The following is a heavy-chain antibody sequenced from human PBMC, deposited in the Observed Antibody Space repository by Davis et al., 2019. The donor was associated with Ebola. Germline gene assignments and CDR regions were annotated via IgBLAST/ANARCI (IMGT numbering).Heavy chain of an antibody. J-gene: IGHJ4*02. Sequence: GESLKISCAASGFTFSGSAMHWVRQASGKGLGWVGLIRSKANSYATEYAASVKGRSTISRDDSKNTAYLQMNSLKTEDTAVYYCTSETTVIDYWGQGTLVTVSS. CDR3: TSETTVIDY. CDR1: GFTFSGSA. CDR2: IRSKANSYAT. D-gene: IGHD4-17*01. V-gene: IGHV3-73*01.